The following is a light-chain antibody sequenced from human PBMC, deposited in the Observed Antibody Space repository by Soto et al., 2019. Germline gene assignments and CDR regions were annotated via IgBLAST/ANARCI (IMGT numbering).Light chain of an antibody. Sequence: SYELTQPPSVSVSPGQTANITCSGHKLGDKYACWYQQKPGQSPVLVIYQDSKRPSGIPERFSGSNSGNTATLTISGTQAMDEAAYYCQAWDGSSYVFGTGTKVTVL. CDR2: QDS. J-gene: IGLJ1*01. V-gene: IGLV3-1*01. CDR3: QAWDGSSYV. CDR1: KLGDKY.